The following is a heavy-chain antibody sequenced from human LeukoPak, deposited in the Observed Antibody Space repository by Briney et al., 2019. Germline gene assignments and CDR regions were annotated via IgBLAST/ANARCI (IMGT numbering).Heavy chain of an antibody. CDR2: IYYSGST. D-gene: IGHD6-19*01. V-gene: IGHV4-59*01. CDR1: GGSISSYY. J-gene: IGHJ5*02. Sequence: SETLSFTCTVSGGSISSYYWSWIRQPPGKGLEWIGYIYYSGSTNYNPSLKSRVTISVDTSKNQFSLKLSSVTAADTAVYYCARGLKPPGIAVAVRNWFDPWGQGTLVTVSS. CDR3: ARGLKPPGIAVAVRNWFDP.